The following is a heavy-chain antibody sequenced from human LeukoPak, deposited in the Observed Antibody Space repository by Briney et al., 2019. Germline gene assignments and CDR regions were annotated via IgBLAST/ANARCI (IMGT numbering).Heavy chain of an antibody. D-gene: IGHD5-18*01. CDR1: GGTFSSYA. CDR3: ARLGQAMATPFDY. V-gene: IGHV1-69*13. CDR2: IIPIFGTA. J-gene: IGHJ4*02. Sequence: SVKVSCKASGGTFSSYAISWVRQAPGQGLEWMGGIIPIFGTANYAQKFQGRVTITADESTSTAYMELSSLRSEDTAVYYCARLGQAMATPFDYWGQGTLVTVSS.